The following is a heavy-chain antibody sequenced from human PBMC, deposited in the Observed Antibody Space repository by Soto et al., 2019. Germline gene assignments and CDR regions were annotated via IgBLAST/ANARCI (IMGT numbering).Heavy chain of an antibody. CDR1: GFTFSTYG. J-gene: IGHJ6*02. CDR3: EKEDGVGDYDYYGMDV. D-gene: IGHD3-16*01. Sequence: PGGSLRLSFAASGFTFSTYGMHWVRQAPGKGLEWVAVISYDGSNKYYADSVKGRFTISRDNSKNTLYLQMNSLRGEDTEVYYCEKEDGVGDYDYYGMDVWGQGTTVTVYS. CDR2: ISYDGSNK. V-gene: IGHV3-30*18.